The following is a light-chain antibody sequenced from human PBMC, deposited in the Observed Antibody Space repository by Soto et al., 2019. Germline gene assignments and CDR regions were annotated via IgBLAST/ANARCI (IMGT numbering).Light chain of an antibody. J-gene: IGKJ4*01. V-gene: IGKV1-33*01. Sequence: DIQMTPAPSSLPASGGDRVPITCQASQDISNYLNWYQQKPGKAPKLLIYDASNLETGVPSRFSGSGSGTDFTFTISSLQPEDIATYYCQQYDNLLTFGGGTKVDIK. CDR2: DAS. CDR3: QQYDNLLT. CDR1: QDISNY.